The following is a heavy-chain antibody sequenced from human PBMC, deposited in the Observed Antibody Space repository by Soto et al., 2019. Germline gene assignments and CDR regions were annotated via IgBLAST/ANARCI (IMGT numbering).Heavy chain of an antibody. CDR2: IIPIFGTA. D-gene: IGHD3-10*01. V-gene: IGHV1-69*13. CDR3: AKDRNYGSVPTDY. J-gene: IGHJ4*02. CDR1: GGTFSSYA. Sequence: SVKVSCKASGGTFSSYAISWVRQAPGQGLEWMGGIIPIFGTANYAQKFQGRVTITADESTSTAYMEMSSLRSEDTAVYYCAKDRNYGSVPTDYWGQGTLVTVSS.